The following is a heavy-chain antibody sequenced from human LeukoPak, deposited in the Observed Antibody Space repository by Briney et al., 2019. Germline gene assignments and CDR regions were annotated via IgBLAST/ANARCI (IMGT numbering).Heavy chain of an antibody. CDR1: GFTFSSYA. CDR2: ISGSGGST. J-gene: IGHJ4*02. V-gene: IGHV3-23*01. CDR3: AKDGGGSYHYFDY. D-gene: IGHD1-26*01. Sequence: PGGSLRLSCAASGFTFSSYAMSWVRQAPGKGLEWVSAISGSGGSTYYADSAKGRFTISRDNSKNTLYLQMNSLRAEDTAVYYCAKDGGGSYHYFDYWGQGTLVTVSS.